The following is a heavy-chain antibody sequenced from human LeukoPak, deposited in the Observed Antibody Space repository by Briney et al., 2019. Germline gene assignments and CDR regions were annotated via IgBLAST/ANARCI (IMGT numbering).Heavy chain of an antibody. J-gene: IGHJ4*02. Sequence: GGSLRLSCEASGFTFSTFAMIWVRQPPGKGLEWVSSIFPSGGEIHYADSVRGRFTISRDNSKSTLSLQMNSLRAEDTAVYYCAKSMVRGIIIVDFDYWGQGTLVTVSS. CDR1: GFTFSTFA. V-gene: IGHV3-23*01. D-gene: IGHD3-10*01. CDR3: AKSMVRGIIIVDFDY. CDR2: IFPSGGEI.